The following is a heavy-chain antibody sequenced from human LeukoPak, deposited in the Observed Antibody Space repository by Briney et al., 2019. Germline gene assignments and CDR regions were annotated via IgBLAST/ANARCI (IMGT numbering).Heavy chain of an antibody. CDR1: GGSISSSNW. Sequence: SETLSLTCAVSGGSISSSNWWSWVRQPPGKGLEGIGEIYHSGSTNYNPSLKSRVTIAVNKSKNQFSLKLSSVTAADTAVYYCARVVWGYCSGGSCYWFDPWGQGTLVTVSS. D-gene: IGHD2-15*01. CDR3: ARVVWGYCSGGSCYWFDP. V-gene: IGHV4-4*02. CDR2: IYHSGST. J-gene: IGHJ5*02.